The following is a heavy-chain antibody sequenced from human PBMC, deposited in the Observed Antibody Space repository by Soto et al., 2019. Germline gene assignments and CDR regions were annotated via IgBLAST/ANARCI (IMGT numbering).Heavy chain of an antibody. CDR1: GFTFSSYA. D-gene: IGHD3-3*01. CDR2: ISYDGRNK. J-gene: IGHJ4*02. CDR3: AREIERLLDC. V-gene: IGHV3-30-3*01. Sequence: QVQLVESGGGAVQPGRSLRLSCAASGFTFSSYAMHWVRQARGKGLEWVAVISYDGRNKFYGDSVKGRFTISRDNSKNTLYLQVNSLRAEDTAVFYCAREIERLLDCWGQGTLVTVSS.